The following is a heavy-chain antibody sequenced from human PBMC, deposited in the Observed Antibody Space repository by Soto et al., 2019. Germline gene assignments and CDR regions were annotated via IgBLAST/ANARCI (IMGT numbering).Heavy chain of an antibody. CDR2: IFANDEK. V-gene: IGHV2-26*01. CDR1: GFSLSNSKMG. CDR3: ARILSPNYDCWSGYHGEGMDV. J-gene: IGHJ6*02. D-gene: IGHD3-3*01. Sequence: QVTLKESGPVLVKPTETLTLTCTVSGFSLSNSKMGVSWIRQPPGKALEWLAHIFANDEKSYSTSLKSRLTISRDTSKSQVVLTMANMDHVDTATYYCARILSPNYDCWSGYHGEGMDVWGQGTTVTVSS.